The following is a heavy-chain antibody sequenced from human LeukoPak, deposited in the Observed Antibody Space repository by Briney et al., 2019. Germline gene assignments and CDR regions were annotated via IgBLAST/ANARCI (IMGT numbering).Heavy chain of an antibody. D-gene: IGHD1-26*01. J-gene: IGHJ4*02. CDR1: GDSISRSNSY. Sequence: SETLSLTCTVSGDSISRSNSYWGWIRQPPGKGLEWIGSMWFGATTSYDPSLKSRVTISIDPSKNQFSLKLSSVTAADTALYYCARWRRGSYFQDYWGQGTLVTVSS. CDR3: ARWRRGSYFQDY. CDR2: MWFGATT. V-gene: IGHV4-39*07.